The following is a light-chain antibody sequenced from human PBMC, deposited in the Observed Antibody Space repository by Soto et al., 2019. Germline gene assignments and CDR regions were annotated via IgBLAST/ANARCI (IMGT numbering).Light chain of an antibody. Sequence: QSVLTQPASVSGSPGQSITISCTGTSSDVGAYDYVSWYQQHPDKAPKLMIYEVSNRPSGVSNRFSGSKSVNTATLTISGLQADDGADYYCSSYTSSSTRFFGTGTKVTVL. CDR1: SSDVGAYDY. CDR2: EVS. CDR3: SSYTSSSTRF. J-gene: IGLJ1*01. V-gene: IGLV2-14*03.